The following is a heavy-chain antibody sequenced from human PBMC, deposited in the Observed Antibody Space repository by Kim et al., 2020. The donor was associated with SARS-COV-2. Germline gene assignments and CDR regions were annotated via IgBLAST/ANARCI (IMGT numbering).Heavy chain of an antibody. D-gene: IGHD6-13*01. CDR3: ARDASIAAASFDY. CDR2: IYYSGST. J-gene: IGHJ4*02. Sequence: SETLSLTCTVSGGSISSSSYYWGWIRQPPGKGLEWIGSIYYSGSTYYNPSLKSRVTISVDTSKNQFSLKLSSVTAADTAVYYCARDASIAAASFDYWGQGTLLTVSS. V-gene: IGHV4-39*02. CDR1: GGSISSSSYY.